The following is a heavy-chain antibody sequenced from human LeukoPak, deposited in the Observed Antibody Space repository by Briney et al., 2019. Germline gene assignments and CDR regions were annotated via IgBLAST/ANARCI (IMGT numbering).Heavy chain of an antibody. D-gene: IGHD3-10*01. Sequence: SETLSLTCTVSGGSISGSSYYWGWIRQPPGKGLEWIGYIHYSGSTNYKPSLKSRITISVDTSKNQFSLKLSSVSAADTAVYYCARGGYYGSGNDFRFDPWGQGTLVTVSS. CDR3: ARGGYYGSGNDFRFDP. V-gene: IGHV4-61*05. J-gene: IGHJ5*02. CDR1: GGSISGSSYY. CDR2: IHYSGST.